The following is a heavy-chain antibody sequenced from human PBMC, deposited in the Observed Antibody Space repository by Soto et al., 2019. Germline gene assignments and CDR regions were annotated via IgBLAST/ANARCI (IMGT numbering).Heavy chain of an antibody. CDR3: TTWDRVGTVVDY. D-gene: IGHD5-12*01. CDR1: GFAFNDAW. J-gene: IGHJ4*02. CDR2: IKSKPDGGTT. Sequence: EVQLVESGGGLVKPGGSLRLSCAASGFAFNDAWMNWVRQAPGKGLEWVGRIKSKPDGGTTDYAAAVKGRFTISRDDSKNTLYLQMFSLNIEDTAFYDCTTWDRVGTVVDYWGQGTLVTVSS. V-gene: IGHV3-15*07.